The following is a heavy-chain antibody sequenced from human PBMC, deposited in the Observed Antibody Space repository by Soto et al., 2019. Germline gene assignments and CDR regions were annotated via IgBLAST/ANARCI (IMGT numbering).Heavy chain of an antibody. CDR2: INHTGGT. CDR1: GGSVNGYY. CDR3: ATRITVFGLLMPPFDP. V-gene: IGHV4-34*01. D-gene: IGHD3-3*01. Sequence: SETLSLTCAVYGGSVNGYYWNWIRQPPGKGLEWIGEINHTGGTHYNPSLKRRVTMSVDTSKNQFSLRLSPVTAADTAIYYCATRITVFGLLMPPFDPWGQGTQVTVSS. J-gene: IGHJ5*02.